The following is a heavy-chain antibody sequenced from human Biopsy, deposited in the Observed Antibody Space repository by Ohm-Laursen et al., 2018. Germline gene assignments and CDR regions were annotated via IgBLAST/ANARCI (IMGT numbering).Heavy chain of an antibody. V-gene: IGHV3-33*01. CDR1: GFSFSSYG. CDR2: LWYDGTNK. J-gene: IGHJ4*02. D-gene: IGHD3-22*01. Sequence: SLRLSCAAPGFSFSSYGMHWVRQAPGKGLEWVAVLWYDGTNKYYADSVKGRFTISRDTSRNTLYMQMNSLRVEDTALYYCARDAEEFDSSGPRFDYWGQGTLVTVSS. CDR3: ARDAEEFDSSGPRFDY.